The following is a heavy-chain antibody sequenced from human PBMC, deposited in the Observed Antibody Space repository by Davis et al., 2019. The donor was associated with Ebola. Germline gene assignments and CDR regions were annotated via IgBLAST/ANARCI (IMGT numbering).Heavy chain of an antibody. CDR2: INPSGIT. CDR1: GGSFSGYY. V-gene: IGHV4-34*01. D-gene: IGHD3-22*01. CDR3: ARGLPYHDASSCYYRSLYYNYGIDV. Sequence: SETLSLTCAVYGGSFSGYYWSWIRHPPGKGLEWIGAINPSGITNYNPPSKSRVTLSVDTSKHQFSLKLSSVTAADTAVYYCARGLPYHDASSCYYRSLYYNYGIDVWGQGTTVTVSS. J-gene: IGHJ6*02.